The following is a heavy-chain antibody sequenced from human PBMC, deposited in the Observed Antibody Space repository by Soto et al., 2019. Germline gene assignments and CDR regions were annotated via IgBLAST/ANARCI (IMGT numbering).Heavy chain of an antibody. CDR2: ISSYNGDT. V-gene: IGHV1-18*01. CDR3: AREGVAPYYYSGMDV. J-gene: IGHJ6*02. D-gene: IGHD5-12*01. CDR1: GYTFTSSG. Sequence: QIKLVQSGAEVKKPGASVKVSCKASGYTFTSSGISWVRQAPGQWPEWMGWISSYNGDTYYAQTFQGRVTMTTDTSTSTAYMDLRSLRCDDTFVYYCAREGVAPYYYSGMDVWGQGNPVTVSS.